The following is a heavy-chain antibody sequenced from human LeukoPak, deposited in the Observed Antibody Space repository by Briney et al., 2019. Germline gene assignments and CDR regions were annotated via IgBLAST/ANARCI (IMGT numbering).Heavy chain of an antibody. CDR2: MNPNSGNT. Sequence: ASGKVSCKASGYTFTSYDINWVRQATGQGLEWMGWMNPNSGNTGYAQKFQGRVTMTRNTSISTAYMELSSLRSEDTAVYYCARGVGSSSSHWFDPWGQGTLVTVSS. D-gene: IGHD6-6*01. CDR3: ARGVGSSSSHWFDP. V-gene: IGHV1-8*01. CDR1: GYTFTSYD. J-gene: IGHJ5*02.